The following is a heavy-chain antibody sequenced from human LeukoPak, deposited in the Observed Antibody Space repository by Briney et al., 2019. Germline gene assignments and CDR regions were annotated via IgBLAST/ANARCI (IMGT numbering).Heavy chain of an antibody. CDR2: IRYDGSDK. D-gene: IGHD3-3*01. Sequence: GGSLRLSCAASGFTFSSYSMNWVRQAPGKGLEWVAFIRYDGSDKHYVDSVKGRFTISRDNAKNSLNLQMNSLRAEDTAVYYCARAPREWLLGYYFDYWGQGTLVTVSS. CDR3: ARAPREWLLGYYFDY. V-gene: IGHV3-30*02. CDR1: GFTFSSYS. J-gene: IGHJ4*02.